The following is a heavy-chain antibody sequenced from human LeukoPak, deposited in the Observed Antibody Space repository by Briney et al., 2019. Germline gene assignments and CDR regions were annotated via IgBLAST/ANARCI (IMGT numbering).Heavy chain of an antibody. J-gene: IGHJ4*02. V-gene: IGHV3-7*01. Sequence: PGGSLRLSCAASGSTFSSYWMSWVRQAPGKGLEWVANIKQDGSEKYYVDSVKGRFTISRDNAKNSLYLQMNSLRAEDTAVYYCAREVTPYYWGQGTLVTVSS. CDR1: GSTFSSYW. CDR3: AREVTPYY. D-gene: IGHD2-15*01. CDR2: IKQDGSEK.